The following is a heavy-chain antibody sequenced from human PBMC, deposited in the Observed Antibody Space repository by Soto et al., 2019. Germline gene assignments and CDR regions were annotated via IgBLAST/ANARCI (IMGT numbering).Heavy chain of an antibody. Sequence: SVKVSCKASGGTFSSYAISWVRQAPGQGLEWMEGIIPIFGTANYAQKFQGRVTITADESTSTAYMELSSLRSEDTAVYYCARDYVPYSSGPPGGLGYWGQGTLVTVSS. CDR1: GGTFSSYA. CDR2: IIPIFGTA. V-gene: IGHV1-69*13. CDR3: ARDYVPYSSGPPGGLGY. J-gene: IGHJ4*02. D-gene: IGHD6-19*01.